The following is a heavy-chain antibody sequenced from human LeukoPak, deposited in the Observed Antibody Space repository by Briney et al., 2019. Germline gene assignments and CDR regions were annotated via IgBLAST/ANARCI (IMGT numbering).Heavy chain of an antibody. D-gene: IGHD3-22*01. CDR1: DYSSSSDYY. J-gene: IGHJ4*02. CDR2: IYHSGST. CDR3: ARVTGYIVEDYFDY. Sequence: PSETLSLTCAVSDYSSSSDYYWGWIRQPPGKGLEWIGSIYHSGSTYYNPSLKSRVTISVDTSKNQFSLRLSSVTAADTAVYYCARVTGYIVEDYFDYWGQGTLVTVSS. V-gene: IGHV4-38-2*01.